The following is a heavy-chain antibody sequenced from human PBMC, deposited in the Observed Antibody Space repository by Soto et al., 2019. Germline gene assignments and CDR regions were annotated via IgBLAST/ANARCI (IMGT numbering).Heavy chain of an antibody. CDR1: GFTFSSYA. CDR3: AKDSIVLMVYAKAPYGMDV. CDR2: ISGSGGST. J-gene: IGHJ6*02. Sequence: GGSLRLSCAASGFTFSSYAMSWVRQAPGKGLEWVSAISGSGGSTYYADSVKGRFTISRDNSKNTLYLRMNSLRAEDTAVYYCAKDSIVLMVYAKAPYGMDVWGQGTTVTVSS. D-gene: IGHD2-8*01. V-gene: IGHV3-23*01.